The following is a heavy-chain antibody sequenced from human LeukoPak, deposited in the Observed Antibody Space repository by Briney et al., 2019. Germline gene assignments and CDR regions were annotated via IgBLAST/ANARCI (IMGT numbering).Heavy chain of an antibody. D-gene: IGHD2-2*01. CDR2: ISSSSSTI. Sequence: GGSLRVSCAASGSTFSSYSMNWVRQAPGNGLEWVSYISSSSSTIYYADSVKGRFTISRDNAKNSLYLQMNSLRDEDTAVYYCARAAADYIVVVTAAMLSFDYWGQGTLATASS. V-gene: IGHV3-48*02. CDR1: GSTFSSYS. J-gene: IGHJ4*02. CDR3: ARAAADYIVVVTAAMLSFDY.